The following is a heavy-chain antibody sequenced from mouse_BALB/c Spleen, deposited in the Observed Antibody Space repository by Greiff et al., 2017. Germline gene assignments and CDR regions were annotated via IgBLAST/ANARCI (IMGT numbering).Heavy chain of an antibody. CDR3: ARGDYGNYVGFAY. J-gene: IGHJ3*01. D-gene: IGHD2-1*01. CDR1: GFTFSSYA. Sequence: EVQVVESGGGLVKPGGSLKLSCAASGFTFSSYAMSWVRQTPEKRLEWVASISSGGSTYYPDSVKGRFTISRDNARNILYLQMSSLRSEDTAMYYCARGDYGNYVGFAYWGQGTLVTVSA. V-gene: IGHV5-6-5*01. CDR2: ISSGGST.